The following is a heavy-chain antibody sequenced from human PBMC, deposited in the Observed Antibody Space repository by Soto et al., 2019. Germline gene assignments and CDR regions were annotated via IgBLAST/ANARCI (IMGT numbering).Heavy chain of an antibody. CDR3: ARDYSQPFYSSSWYGYYYYGMDV. CDR2: ISYDGSNK. Sequence: HPGGSLRLSCAASGFTFSSYAMHWVRQAPGKGLEWVAVISYDGSNKYYADSVKGRFTISRDNSKNTLYLQMNSLRAEDTAVYYCARDYSQPFYSSSWYGYYYYGMDVWGQGTTVTVSS. CDR1: GFTFSSYA. V-gene: IGHV3-30-3*01. D-gene: IGHD6-13*01. J-gene: IGHJ6*02.